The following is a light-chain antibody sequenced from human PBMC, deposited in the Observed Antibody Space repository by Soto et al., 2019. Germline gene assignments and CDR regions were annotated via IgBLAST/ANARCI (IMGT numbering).Light chain of an antibody. CDR1: QSVRKN. Sequence: EIVMTQSPATLSVSPGERARLSCRASQSVRKNLAWYQQKPGQATRILIYGASTRDTGIPERFSGRGSGTEVTLTISSLQSEDFAVYYCQQYNNWPRTFGQGTKVDIK. CDR3: QQYNNWPRT. CDR2: GAS. V-gene: IGKV3-15*01. J-gene: IGKJ1*01.